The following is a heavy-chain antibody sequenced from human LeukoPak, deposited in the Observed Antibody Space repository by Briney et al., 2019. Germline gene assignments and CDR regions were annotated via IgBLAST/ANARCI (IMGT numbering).Heavy chain of an antibody. V-gene: IGHV1-2*02. CDR2: INPNSGGT. Sequence: EASVKVSCKASGYTFTGYYVHWVRQAPGQGLEWMGWINPNSGGTNYAQKFQGRVTMTRDTSISTAYMELSRLRSDDTAVYYCARDRGWEQFGYWGQGTLVTVSS. D-gene: IGHD1-26*01. J-gene: IGHJ4*02. CDR1: GYTFTGYY. CDR3: ARDRGWEQFGY.